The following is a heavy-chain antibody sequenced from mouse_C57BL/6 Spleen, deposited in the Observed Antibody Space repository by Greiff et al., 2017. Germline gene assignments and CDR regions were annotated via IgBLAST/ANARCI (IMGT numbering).Heavy chain of an antibody. CDR1: GYSFTDYN. CDR3: AGGNLVLWSAWFAY. J-gene: IGHJ3*01. CDR2: INPNYGTT. Sequence: EVQLQQSGPELVKPGASVKISCKASGYSFTDYNMNWVKQSNGKSLEWIGVINPNYGTTSYNQKFKGKATLTVDQSSSTAYMHLNSLTSEDSAVYYCAGGNLVLWSAWFAYWGQGTLVTVSA. D-gene: IGHD1-1*02. V-gene: IGHV1-39*01.